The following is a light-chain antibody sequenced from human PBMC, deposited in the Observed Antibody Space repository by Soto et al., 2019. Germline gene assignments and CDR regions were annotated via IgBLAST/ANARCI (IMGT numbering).Light chain of an antibody. CDR2: AAS. Sequence: DIQMTQSPSSLSASLGDIVTIACRSSQSIRSYLNWYQQKPGKAPKLLIYAASSLQSGVPSRFSGSGSGTDFTLTISSLQPEDFATYYCQQSYSTPITFGQGTRLEIK. CDR1: QSIRSY. CDR3: QQSYSTPIT. V-gene: IGKV1-39*01. J-gene: IGKJ5*01.